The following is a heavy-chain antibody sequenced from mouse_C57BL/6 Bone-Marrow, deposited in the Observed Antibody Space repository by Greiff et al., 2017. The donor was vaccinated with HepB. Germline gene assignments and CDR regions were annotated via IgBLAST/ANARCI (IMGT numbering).Heavy chain of an antibody. CDR1: GYTFTSYW. CDR3: ARRVSNYGAWFAY. Sequence: QVQLQQPGAELVMPGASVKLSCKASGYTFTSYWMHWVKQRPGQGLEWIGEIDPSDSYTNYNQKFKGKSTLTVDKSSSTAYMQLSNLTSEDSAVYYCARRVSNYGAWFAYWGQGTLVTVSA. D-gene: IGHD2-5*01. CDR2: IDPSDSYT. V-gene: IGHV1-69*01. J-gene: IGHJ3*01.